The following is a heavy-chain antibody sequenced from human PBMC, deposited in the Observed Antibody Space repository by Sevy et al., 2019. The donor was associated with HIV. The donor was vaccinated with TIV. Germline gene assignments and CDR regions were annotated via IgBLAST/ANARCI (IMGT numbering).Heavy chain of an antibody. CDR1: GFTFSNAC. V-gene: IGHV3-15*01. CDR2: IKSKTDGGTT. D-gene: IGHD3-22*01. J-gene: IGHJ4*02. Sequence: GGSLRLSCAASGFTFSNACMSWVRQAPGKGLEWVGRIKSKTDGGTTEYAAPVKGRFTISRDDSKNTLYLQMNSLKAEDTSVYYGTSSGSRRSFPPDYWGQGTLVTVSS. CDR3: TSSGSRRSFPPDY.